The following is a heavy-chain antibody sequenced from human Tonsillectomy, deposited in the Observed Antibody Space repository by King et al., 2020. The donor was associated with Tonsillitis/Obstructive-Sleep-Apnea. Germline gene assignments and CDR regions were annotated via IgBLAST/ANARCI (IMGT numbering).Heavy chain of an antibody. J-gene: IGHJ4*02. CDR2: IYYSGST. D-gene: IGHD2-2*01. Sequence: QLQESGPGLVKPSQTLSLTCTVSGGSISSGGYYWSWIRQHPGKGLEWIGYIYYSGSTYYNPSLKSRVTISVDTSKNQFSLKLSSVTAADTAVYYCAGVNALGYCSSTSCRQFDYWGQGTLVTVSS. CDR1: GGSISSGGYY. V-gene: IGHV4-31*03. CDR3: AGVNALGYCSSTSCRQFDY.